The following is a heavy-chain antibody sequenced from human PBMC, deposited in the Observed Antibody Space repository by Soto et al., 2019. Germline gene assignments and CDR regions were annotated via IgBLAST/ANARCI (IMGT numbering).Heavy chain of an antibody. CDR3: AKPISISGVIIDAFDV. D-gene: IGHD3-3*01. Sequence: GGSLRLSCAASKFTFSYYGMHCVRQAPGKGLEWVAVISYEGSNKYYADPVKGRFTISRDNSKNTLYLEMNSLRTEDTAVYYCAKPISISGVIIDAFDVWGQGTMVTVSS. CDR1: KFTFSYYG. J-gene: IGHJ3*01. V-gene: IGHV3-30*18. CDR2: ISYEGSNK.